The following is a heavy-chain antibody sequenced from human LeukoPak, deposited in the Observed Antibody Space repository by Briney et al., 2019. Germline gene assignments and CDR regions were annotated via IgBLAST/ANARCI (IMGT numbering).Heavy chain of an antibody. V-gene: IGHV1-69*05. D-gene: IGHD4-17*01. Sequence: GSSVKVSCKASGGTFSSYAISWVRQAPGQGLECMGRIIPIFGTANYAQKFQGRVTITTDESTSTAYMELSSLRSEDTAVYYCARVNGDYGYFDYWGQGTLVTVSS. CDR1: GGTFSSYA. CDR3: ARVNGDYGYFDY. J-gene: IGHJ4*02. CDR2: IIPIFGTA.